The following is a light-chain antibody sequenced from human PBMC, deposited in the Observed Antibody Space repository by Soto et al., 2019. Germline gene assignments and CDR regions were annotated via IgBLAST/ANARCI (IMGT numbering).Light chain of an antibody. CDR3: SSHAVYNNFYV. CDR2: EVN. CDR1: SSDVGYYNY. J-gene: IGLJ1*01. Sequence: QSALTQPPSASGSPGQSVTISCTGTSSDVGYYNYVSWYQQHPGKAPKLMIYEVNKRPSGVPDRFSGSKSGNTASLTVSGLQAEDEADYYCSSHAVYNNFYVFGTGTKLTVL. V-gene: IGLV2-8*01.